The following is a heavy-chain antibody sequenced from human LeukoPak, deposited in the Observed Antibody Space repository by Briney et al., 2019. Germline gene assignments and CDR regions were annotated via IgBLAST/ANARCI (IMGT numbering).Heavy chain of an antibody. D-gene: IGHD3-10*01. Sequence: SVKVSCKASGGTFNNYAISWVRQAPGQGLEWMGGIIPIFPTANYAPKFQGRVTITADESTSSAYMELSSLRSEDTAMYYCARASHGFIITQASFDYWGQGTVVTVSS. CDR3: ARASHGFIITQASFDY. CDR2: IIPIFPTA. V-gene: IGHV1-69*13. CDR1: GGTFNNYA. J-gene: IGHJ4*02.